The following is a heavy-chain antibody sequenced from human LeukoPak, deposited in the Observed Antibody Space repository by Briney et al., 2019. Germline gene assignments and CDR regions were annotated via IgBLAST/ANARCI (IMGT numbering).Heavy chain of an antibody. CDR3: ARGRRAHYYDSSGYYYPAEYFQH. CDR1: GGSISSYY. Sequence: PSETLSLTCTVSGGSISSYYWSWIRQPPGKGLERIGYIYYSGSTNYNPSLKSRVTISVDTSKNQFSLKLSSVTAADTAVYYCARGRRAHYYDSSGYYYPAEYFQHWGQGTLVTVSS. D-gene: IGHD3-22*01. CDR2: IYYSGST. V-gene: IGHV4-59*01. J-gene: IGHJ1*01.